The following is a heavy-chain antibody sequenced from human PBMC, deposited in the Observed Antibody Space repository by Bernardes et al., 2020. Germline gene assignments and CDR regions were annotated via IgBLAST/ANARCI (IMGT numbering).Heavy chain of an antibody. J-gene: IGHJ6*02. CDR1: GFTFSSFW. CDR3: ARLVTTNYYYYYGMDV. CDR2: IKEEGSEK. V-gene: IGHV3-7*03. D-gene: IGHD6-6*01. Sequence: GSLRLSCAASGFTFSSFWMTWVRQAPGKGLEWVANIKEEGSEKYYVDSVKGRFTISRDNAEKSLYLQMNSLRAEDTAVYYCARLVTTNYYYYYGMDVWGQETTVTVSS.